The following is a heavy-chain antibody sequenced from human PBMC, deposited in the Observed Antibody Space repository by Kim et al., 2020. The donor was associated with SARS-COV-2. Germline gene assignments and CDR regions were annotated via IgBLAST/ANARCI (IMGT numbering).Heavy chain of an antibody. CDR3: ARGWGGLWFGELFYTPPYYYCGMDV. Sequence: GGSLRLSCAASGFTFSSYWMHWVRQAPGKGLVWVSRINSDGSSTSYADSVKGRFTISRDNAKNTLYLQMNSLRAEDTAVYYCARGWGGLWFGELFYTPPYYYCGMDVWGQGTTVTVSS. CDR1: GFTFSSYW. CDR2: INSDGSST. V-gene: IGHV3-74*01. J-gene: IGHJ6*02. D-gene: IGHD3-10*01.